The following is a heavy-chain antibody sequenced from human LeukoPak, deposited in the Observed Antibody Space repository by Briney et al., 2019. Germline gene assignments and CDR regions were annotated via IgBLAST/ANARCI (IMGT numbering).Heavy chain of an antibody. CDR2: ISSNNRYI. V-gene: IGHV3-21*01. CDR3: ARESRELFDY. CDR1: GFTFSTYS. Sequence: GGSLRLSCAASGFTFSTYSMNWVRQAPGKGLEWVSSISSNNRYIYYADSVKGRFTISRDNAKNSLYLQMNSLRAEDTAVYYCARESRELFDYWGQGTLVTVSS. J-gene: IGHJ4*02. D-gene: IGHD1-7*01.